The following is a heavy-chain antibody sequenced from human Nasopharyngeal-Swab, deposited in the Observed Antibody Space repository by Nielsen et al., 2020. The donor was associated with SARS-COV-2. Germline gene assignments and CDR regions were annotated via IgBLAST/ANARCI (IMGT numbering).Heavy chain of an antibody. CDR2: IGTAGDT. J-gene: IGHJ6*02. D-gene: IGHD6-13*01. CDR3: ARGGGYSSSWYQYYGMDV. Sequence: GGSLRLSCAASGFTFSSYDMHWVRQATGKGLEWVSAIGTAGDTYCPGSVKGRFTISRENAKNSLYLQMNSLRAGDTAVYYCARGGGYSSSWYQYYGMDVWGQGTTVTVSS. CDR1: GFTFSSYD. V-gene: IGHV3-13*01.